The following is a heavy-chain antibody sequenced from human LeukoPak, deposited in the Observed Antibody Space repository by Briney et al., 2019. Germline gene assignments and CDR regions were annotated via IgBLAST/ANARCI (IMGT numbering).Heavy chain of an antibody. CDR1: GYTFTDYY. CDR2: INPNSGGT. D-gene: IGHD2-2*01. Sequence: ASVKVSCKASGYTFTDYYIHWVRQAPGQGLEWMAWINPNSGGTYYAQNFHDRITLTRDTSISTAYMELSRLRSDDAAIYYCARANALYCSSTSCLFDYWGQGTLVTVSS. V-gene: IGHV1-2*02. J-gene: IGHJ4*02. CDR3: ARANALYCSSTSCLFDY.